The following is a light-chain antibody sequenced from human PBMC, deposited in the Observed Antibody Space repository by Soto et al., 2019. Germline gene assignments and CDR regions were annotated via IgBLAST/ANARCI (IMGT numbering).Light chain of an antibody. CDR2: DAS. Sequence: EIVLTQSPATLSLSPGERATLSCRASQSVSSYLAWYQQKPGQAPRLLIYDASNRATGIPARFSGSGSGTDFTLTISSLDPEDFVVYYCQQRINWPPGITFGGGTKVEIK. J-gene: IGKJ4*01. CDR1: QSVSSY. CDR3: QQRINWPPGIT. V-gene: IGKV3-11*01.